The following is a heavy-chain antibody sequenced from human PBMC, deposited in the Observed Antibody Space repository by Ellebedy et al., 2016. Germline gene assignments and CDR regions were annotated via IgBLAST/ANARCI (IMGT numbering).Heavy chain of an antibody. V-gene: IGHV2-5*02. CDR3: ARAPMAPLGKNWFDP. J-gene: IGHJ5*02. CDR1: GFSLSTSGVG. CDR2: IYWDDDK. Sequence: SGPTLVKPTQTLTLTCTFSGFSLSTSGVGVGWIRQPPGKALEWLALIYWDDDKRYSPSLKSRLTITKDTSKNQVVLTMTNMDPVDTATYYCARAPMAPLGKNWFDPWGQGTLVTVSS. D-gene: IGHD7-27*01.